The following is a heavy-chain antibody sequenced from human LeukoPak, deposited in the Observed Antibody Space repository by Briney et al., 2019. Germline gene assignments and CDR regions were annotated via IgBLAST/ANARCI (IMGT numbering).Heavy chain of an antibody. V-gene: IGHV4-4*07. CDR3: ARGYYDFWSSPIDWYFDL. J-gene: IGHJ2*01. D-gene: IGHD3-3*01. Sequence: SETLSLTCTVSGGSISSYYWSWIRQPAGKGLEWIGRIYTSGSTNYNPSLKSRVTMSVDTSKNQFSLKLSSVTAADTAVYYCARGYYDFWSSPIDWYFDLWGRGTLVTVSS. CDR2: IYTSGST. CDR1: GGSISSYY.